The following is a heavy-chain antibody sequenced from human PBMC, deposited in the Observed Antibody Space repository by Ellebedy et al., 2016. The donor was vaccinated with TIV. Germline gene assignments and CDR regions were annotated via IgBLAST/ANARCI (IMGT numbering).Heavy chain of an antibody. J-gene: IGHJ3*02. Sequence: PGGSLRLSCEASGFIFSDYYMSWIRQTPGKGLEWLSYISNSISDTNYADSVKGRFTISRDNAKKSLFLQMNSLRVEDTAVYYCARRRDGYNRGAFDMWGQGTMVTVSS. D-gene: IGHD5-24*01. V-gene: IGHV3-11*06. CDR1: GFIFSDYY. CDR3: ARRRDGYNRGAFDM. CDR2: ISNSISDT.